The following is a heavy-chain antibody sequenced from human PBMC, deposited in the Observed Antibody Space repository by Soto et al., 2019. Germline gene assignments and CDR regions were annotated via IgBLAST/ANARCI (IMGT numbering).Heavy chain of an antibody. CDR2: ISYDGSNK. CDR1: GFTFSSYG. V-gene: IGHV3-30*18. D-gene: IGHD6-13*01. Sequence: GGSLRLSCAASGFTFSSYGMHWVRQAPGKGLEWVAVISYDGSNKYYADSVKGRFTISRDNSKNTLYLQMNSLRAEDTAVYYCAKDKSSSSWYEAPFDYWGQGTLVTVSS. CDR3: AKDKSSSSWYEAPFDY. J-gene: IGHJ4*02.